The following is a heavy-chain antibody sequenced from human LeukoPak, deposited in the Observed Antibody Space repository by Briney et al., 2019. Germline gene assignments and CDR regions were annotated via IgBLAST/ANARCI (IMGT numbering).Heavy chain of an antibody. CDR3: ARNIWFGESSDAFDI. V-gene: IGHV1-2*02. CDR1: GYTFTGYY. CDR2: INTNSGGT. D-gene: IGHD3-10*01. J-gene: IGHJ3*02. Sequence: ASVKVSCKASGYTFTGYYMYWVRQAPGQGLEWMGWINTNSGGTNYAQKFQGRVTMTRDTSISTAYMEVGRLRSDDTAMYYCARNIWFGESSDAFDIWGQGTMVTVST.